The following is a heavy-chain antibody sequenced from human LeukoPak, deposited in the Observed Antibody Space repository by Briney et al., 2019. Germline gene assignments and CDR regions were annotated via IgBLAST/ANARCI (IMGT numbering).Heavy chain of an antibody. V-gene: IGHV1-2*02. CDR2: INPNSGGT. D-gene: IGHD1-1*01. J-gene: IGHJ4*02. Sequence: ASVKVSCKASGYTFTGYYMHWVRQAPGQGLEWMGWINPNSGGTNYAQKFQGRVTMTRDTSISTAYMELSRLRSDDTAVYYCARDPLFAGTQNFDYWGQGTLVTVSS. CDR1: GYTFTGYY. CDR3: ARDPLFAGTQNFDY.